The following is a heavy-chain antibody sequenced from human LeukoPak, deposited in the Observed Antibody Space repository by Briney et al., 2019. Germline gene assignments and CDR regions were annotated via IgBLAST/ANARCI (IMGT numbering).Heavy chain of an antibody. J-gene: IGHJ3*02. CDR3: AVLDYGDYQYRSDAFDI. V-gene: IGHV3-30-3*01. Sequence: GGSLRLSCAASGFTFSSYAMHWVRQAPGKGLEWVAVISYDGSNKYYADSVKRRFTISRDNSKNPLYLQMNSLRAEDTAVYYCAVLDYGDYQYRSDAFDIWGQGTMVTVSS. D-gene: IGHD4-17*01. CDR2: ISYDGSNK. CDR1: GFTFSSYA.